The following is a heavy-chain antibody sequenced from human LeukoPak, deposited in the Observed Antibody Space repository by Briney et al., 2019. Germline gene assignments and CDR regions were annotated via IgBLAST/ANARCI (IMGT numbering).Heavy chain of an antibody. D-gene: IGHD3-3*01. J-gene: IGHJ4*02. CDR3: ARLSKRSVEDY. CDR2: INHSGST. V-gene: IGHV4-34*01. CDR1: GGSFSGYY. Sequence: SETLSLTCAVYGGSFSGYYWSWIRQPPGKGLEWIGEINHSGSTNYNPSLKSRVTISVDTSKNQFSLKLSSVTAADTAVYYCARLSKRSVEDYWGQGTLVTVSS.